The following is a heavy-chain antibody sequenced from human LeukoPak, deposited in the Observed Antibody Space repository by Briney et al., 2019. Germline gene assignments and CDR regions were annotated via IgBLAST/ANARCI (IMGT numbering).Heavy chain of an antibody. Sequence: SETLSLTCGVSGGSIKSNNWWSWVRQPPGKGLEWIGEIYHSGSTNYNPSLESRVTVSVDKSKNQFSLDLSSVTAADTAVYYCARDGGYGHYDYWGRGTLVTVSS. CDR1: GGSIKSNNW. CDR3: ARDGGYGHYDY. J-gene: IGHJ4*02. CDR2: IYHSGST. V-gene: IGHV4-4*02. D-gene: IGHD5-18*01.